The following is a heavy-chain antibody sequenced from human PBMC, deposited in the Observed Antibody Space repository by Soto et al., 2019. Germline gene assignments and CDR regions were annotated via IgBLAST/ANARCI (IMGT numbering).Heavy chain of an antibody. V-gene: IGHV4-61*01. J-gene: IGHJ3*02. D-gene: IGHD2-21*02. CDR3: ARIVTTMSDAFDI. CDR2: IYYTGST. Sequence: QVQLQESGPGLVKPSETLSLTCTVSGGSVSSDTYYWSWIRQPPGKGLEWIGYIYYTGSTNYNSPLKSRVTMSVDLSKNQFSLKLCSVTAADTAVYYCARIVTTMSDAFDIWGQGTMVTVSS. CDR1: GGSVSSDTYY.